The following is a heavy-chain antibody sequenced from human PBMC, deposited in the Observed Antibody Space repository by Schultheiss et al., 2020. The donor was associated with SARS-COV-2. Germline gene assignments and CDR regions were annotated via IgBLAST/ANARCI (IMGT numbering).Heavy chain of an antibody. J-gene: IGHJ4*02. V-gene: IGHV3-21*01. CDR1: GFNFSSYS. CDR3: ARGYNGYDYCFPD. CDR2: ISSSSSYI. D-gene: IGHD5-12*01. Sequence: GGPLRLSCAASGFNFSSYSMDWVRQAPGKGLEWVSSISSSSSYIYYGDSVKGRFTISRDNAKNSLYLQMNSLRAEDTAVYYCARGYNGYDYCFPDWGQGTRGTVSS.